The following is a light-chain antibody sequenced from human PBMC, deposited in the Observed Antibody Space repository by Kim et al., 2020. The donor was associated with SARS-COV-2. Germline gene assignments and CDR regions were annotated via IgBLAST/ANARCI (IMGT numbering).Light chain of an antibody. V-gene: IGLV1-51*01. CDR3: GTWDTSLSAWV. Sequence: QSVLTQPPSVSAAPGQKVTIPCSGSTSNFRNNYVSWYQQLPGTAPKLLIYDNDNRPSGIPDRFSGSKSGTSATLGITGLQTGDEADYYCGTWDTSLSAWVFGGGTQLTVL. CDR2: DND. CDR1: TSNFRNNY. J-gene: IGLJ3*02.